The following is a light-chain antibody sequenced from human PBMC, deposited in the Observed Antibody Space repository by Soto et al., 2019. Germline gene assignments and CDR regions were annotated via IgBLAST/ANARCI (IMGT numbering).Light chain of an antibody. CDR1: SSNIGAGYD. CDR3: QSYDSSLSGYV. V-gene: IGLV1-40*01. J-gene: IGLJ1*01. CDR2: GNS. Sequence: HSVLTQPPSGSGAPGQRVTISCTGSSSNIGAGYDVHWYQQLPGTAPKLLIYGNSNRPSGVPDRFSGSKSGTSASLAITGLQAEDEADYYCQSYDSSLSGYVFGTGTRSPS.